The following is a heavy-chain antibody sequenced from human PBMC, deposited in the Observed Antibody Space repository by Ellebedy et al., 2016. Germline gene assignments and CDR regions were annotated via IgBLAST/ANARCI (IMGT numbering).Heavy chain of an antibody. CDR2: IYSGGST. CDR1: GFTVSSNY. CDR3: ARARVGASTYYFDY. V-gene: IGHV3-53*01. Sequence: GGSLRLSCAASGFTVSSNYMSRVRQAPGKGLGWVSVIYSGGSTYYADSVKGRFTISRDNSKNTLYLQMNSLRAEDTAVYYCARARVGASTYYFDYWGQGTLVTVSS. D-gene: IGHD1-26*01. J-gene: IGHJ4*02.